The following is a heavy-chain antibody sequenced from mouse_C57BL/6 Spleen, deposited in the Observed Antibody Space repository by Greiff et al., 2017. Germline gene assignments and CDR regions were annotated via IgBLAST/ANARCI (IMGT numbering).Heavy chain of an antibody. D-gene: IGHD1-1*01. J-gene: IGHJ1*03. CDR3: ARWDYYGSSPYWYFDV. CDR1: GYTFTSYW. Sequence: VQLQQPGAELVKPGASVKMSCQASGYTFTSYWITWVKQRPGQGLEWIGDIYPGSGSTNYNEKFKSKAPLTVDTSSSTAYMQLSSLTSEDSAVYYCARWDYYGSSPYWYFDVWGTGTTVTVSS. V-gene: IGHV1-55*01. CDR2: IYPGSGST.